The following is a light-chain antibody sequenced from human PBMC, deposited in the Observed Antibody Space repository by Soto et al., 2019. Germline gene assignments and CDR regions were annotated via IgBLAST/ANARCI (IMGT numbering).Light chain of an antibody. Sequence: QSALTQPASVSGSPGQSITISCTGTSSDVGGYNSVSWYRQDPGKAPKLMIYDVTNRPSGVSNRFSGSKSGNTASLTISGLQAEDEADYYCSSFPSSINCVFGNGKKLTVL. CDR3: SSFPSSINCV. CDR2: DVT. V-gene: IGLV2-14*01. CDR1: SSDVGGYNS. J-gene: IGLJ1*01.